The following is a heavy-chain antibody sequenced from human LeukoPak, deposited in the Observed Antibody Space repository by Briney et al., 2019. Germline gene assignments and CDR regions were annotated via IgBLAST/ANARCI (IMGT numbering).Heavy chain of an antibody. CDR1: GFTVSSIH. V-gene: IGHV3-53*01. CDR2: TYTVGNS. Sequence: GGSLRLSCAASGFTVSSIHMAWVRQAPGKGLEWVSVTYTVGNSYSADSVKGRFLISRDISKNTLYLQMNSLRAEDSALYYCARGGRGSAAVVAPRSFDIWGQGTMVTVSS. CDR3: ARGGRGSAAVVAPRSFDI. D-gene: IGHD3-22*01. J-gene: IGHJ3*02.